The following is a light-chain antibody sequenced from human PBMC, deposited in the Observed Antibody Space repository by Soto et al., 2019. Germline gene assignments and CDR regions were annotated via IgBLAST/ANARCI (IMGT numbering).Light chain of an antibody. CDR3: SCLSTTRTPSV. Sequence: QSVLSQPASMSGSPGQSITIPCTGASSDIGLYNYVSWYQHHPGKARKLLISEVNIRPSGLSDRFSASKAGNTASLTISGLQPEDEAYYHGSCLSTTRTPSVCGTGTKGTVI. J-gene: IGLJ1*01. CDR2: EVN. V-gene: IGLV2-14*01. CDR1: SSDIGLYNY.